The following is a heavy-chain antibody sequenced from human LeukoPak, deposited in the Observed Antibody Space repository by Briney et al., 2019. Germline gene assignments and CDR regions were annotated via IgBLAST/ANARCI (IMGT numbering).Heavy chain of an antibody. CDR2: ISSSSSYI. D-gene: IGHD6-13*01. V-gene: IGHV3-21*01. CDR1: GFTFSSYS. CDR3: ARAAAASYYYYMDV. J-gene: IGHJ6*03. Sequence: MAGGSLRLSCAASGFTFSSYSMNWVRLAPGKGLEWVSSISSSSSYIYYADSVKGRFTISRDNAKNSLYLQMNSLRAEDTAVYYCARAAAASYYYYMDVWGKGTTVTVSS.